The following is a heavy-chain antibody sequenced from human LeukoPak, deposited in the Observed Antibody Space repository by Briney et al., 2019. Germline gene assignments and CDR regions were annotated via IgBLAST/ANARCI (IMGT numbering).Heavy chain of an antibody. V-gene: IGHV3-33*01. CDR3: ARDRSVRYFDL. Sequence: QSGGSLRLSCAASGFTFRNYGMHWVRQAPGKGLEWVAVIWYDGSNKNYADSVKGRFTMSRDNSKNTLFLQMNSLRVDDTAVYYCARDRSVRYFDLWGRGTLVTVSS. J-gene: IGHJ2*01. CDR1: GFTFRNYG. D-gene: IGHD3-3*01. CDR2: IWYDGSNK.